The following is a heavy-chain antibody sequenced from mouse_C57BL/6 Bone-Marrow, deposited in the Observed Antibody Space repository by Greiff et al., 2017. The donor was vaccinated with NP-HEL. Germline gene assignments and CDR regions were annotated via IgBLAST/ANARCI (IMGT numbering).Heavy chain of an antibody. Sequence: VQLQQSGPELVKPGASVKISCKASGYSFTGYYMNWVKQSPEKSLEWIGEINPSTGGTTYNQKFKAKATLTVDKSSSTAYMQLKSLTSEDSAVYYCARDPHSSSYAWFAYWGQGTLVTVSA. CDR3: ARDPHSSSYAWFAY. CDR1: GYSFTGYY. V-gene: IGHV1-42*01. D-gene: IGHD3-2*02. CDR2: INPSTGGT. J-gene: IGHJ3*01.